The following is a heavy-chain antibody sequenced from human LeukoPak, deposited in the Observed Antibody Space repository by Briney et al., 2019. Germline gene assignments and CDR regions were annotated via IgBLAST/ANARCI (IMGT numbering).Heavy chain of an antibody. J-gene: IGHJ4*02. CDR1: GYTFTGYC. V-gene: IGHV1-2*06. CDR3: ARDDYDILTGYQIFDY. Sequence: ASVKVSCKASGYTFTGYCMHWVRQAPGQGLEWMGRINPNSGGTNYAQKFQGRVTMTRDTSISTAYMELSRLRSDDTAVYYCARDDYDILTGYQIFDYWGQGTLVTVSS. D-gene: IGHD3-9*01. CDR2: INPNSGGT.